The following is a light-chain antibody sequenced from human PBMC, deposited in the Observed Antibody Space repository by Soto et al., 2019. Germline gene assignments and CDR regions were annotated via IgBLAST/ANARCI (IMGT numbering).Light chain of an antibody. CDR3: QQYDNLPLSIT. V-gene: IGKV1-33*01. CDR1: QDISNY. Sequence: DIQMTQSPSSLSASVGDRVTITCQASQDISNYLNWYQQKPGKAPKLLIFDASNLETRVPSRFSGSGSGTDFTFTISRLQPEYIATYYCQQYDNLPLSITFGQGTRLDIK. CDR2: DAS. J-gene: IGKJ5*01.